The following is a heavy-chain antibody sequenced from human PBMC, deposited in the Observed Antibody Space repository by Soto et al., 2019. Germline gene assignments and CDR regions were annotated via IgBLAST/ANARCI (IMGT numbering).Heavy chain of an antibody. J-gene: IGHJ5*02. CDR3: ARALGYCSGGSCSGWFDP. CDR2: IYHSGST. Sequence: SETLSLTCAVSSGSISSSNWWSWVRQPPGKGLEWIGEIYHSGSTNYNPSLKSRVTISVDKSKNQFSLKLSSVTAADTAVYYCARALGYCSGGSCSGWFDPCGQGTLVTVS. V-gene: IGHV4-4*02. D-gene: IGHD2-15*01. CDR1: SGSISSSNW.